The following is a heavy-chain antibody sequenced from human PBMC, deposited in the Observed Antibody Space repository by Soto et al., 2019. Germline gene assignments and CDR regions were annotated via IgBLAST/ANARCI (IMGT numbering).Heavy chain of an antibody. CDR3: AREGSRYNF. CDR1: GGSFSNFG. Sequence: SVKVSCKASGGSFSNFGISWVRQAPGQGLEWMGGIVPVFGRPNYAQRFRGRLTITADESTSTGYMELISLRSDDTAVYYCAREGSRYNFWGQGTQVTVSS. J-gene: IGHJ4*02. V-gene: IGHV1-69*13. D-gene: IGHD5-12*01. CDR2: IVPVFGRP.